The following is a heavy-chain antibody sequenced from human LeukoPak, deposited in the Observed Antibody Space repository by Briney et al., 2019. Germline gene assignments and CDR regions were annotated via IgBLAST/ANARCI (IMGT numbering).Heavy chain of an antibody. CDR2: IYHSGST. D-gene: IGHD6-19*01. J-gene: IGHJ4*02. CDR1: GYSISSGYY. CDR3: ASCSSGWAYYFDY. Sequence: SETLSLTCTVSGYSISSGYYWGWIRQPPGKGLEWIGSIYHSGSTYYNPSLKSRVTISVDTSKNHFSLKLNSVTAADTAVYYCASCSSGWAYYFDYWGQGTLVTVSS. V-gene: IGHV4-38-2*02.